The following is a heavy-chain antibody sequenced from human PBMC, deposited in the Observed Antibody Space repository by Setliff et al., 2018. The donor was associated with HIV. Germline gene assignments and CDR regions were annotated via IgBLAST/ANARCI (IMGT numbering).Heavy chain of an antibody. D-gene: IGHD3-10*01. J-gene: IGHJ6*03. Sequence: GGSLRLSCAASGFTFSDYYMGWVRQSPGKGLEWIAYISSGSTIYYAESVKGRFTISRDNAENSLYLQMDSLRAEDTAIYYCARVVDTSGGYWGSFYRYMDVWGKGTTVTVSS. CDR2: ISSGSTI. CDR1: GFTFSDYY. V-gene: IGHV3-11*01. CDR3: ARVVDTSGGYWGSFYRYMDV.